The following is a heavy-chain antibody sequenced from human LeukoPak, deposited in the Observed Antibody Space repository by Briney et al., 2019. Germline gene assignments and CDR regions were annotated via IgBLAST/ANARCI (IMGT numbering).Heavy chain of an antibody. D-gene: IGHD6-13*01. J-gene: IGHJ4*02. V-gene: IGHV3-48*03. CDR2: ISSSGSTI. Sequence: PGGSLRLSCAASGFTFSSYEMNWVRQAPGKGLEWVSYISSSGSTIYYADSVKGRFTISRDNSKNTLYLQMGSLRAEDMAVYYCARVGSSWEDYRGQGTLVTVSS. CDR1: GFTFSSYE. CDR3: ARVGSSWEDY.